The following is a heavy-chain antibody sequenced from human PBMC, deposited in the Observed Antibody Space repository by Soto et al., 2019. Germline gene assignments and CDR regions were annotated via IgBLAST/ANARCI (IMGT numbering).Heavy chain of an antibody. CDR2: IYYSGST. J-gene: IGHJ4*02. CDR1: GGSISSYY. CDR3: ARYSYRYFFDY. Sequence: PSETLSLTCTVSGGSISSYYWSWIRQPPGKGLEWIGYIYYSGSTNYNPSLKSRVTISVDTSKNQFSLKLSSVTAADTAVYYCARYSYRYFFDYWGQGSLVTVSS. D-gene: IGHD5-18*01. V-gene: IGHV4-59*01.